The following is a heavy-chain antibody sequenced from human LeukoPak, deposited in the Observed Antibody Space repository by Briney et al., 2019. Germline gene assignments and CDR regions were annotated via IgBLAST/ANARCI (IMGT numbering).Heavy chain of an antibody. D-gene: IGHD5-18*01. Sequence: GGSLRLSCAASGFTFSDYYMSWIRQAPGKGLEWVSYISSSGSTIYYADSVKGRFTISRDNAKNSLYLQMNSLRAEDTAVYYCAGRAAMAARSFDYWGQGTLVTVSS. CDR2: ISSSGSTI. J-gene: IGHJ4*02. CDR1: GFTFSDYY. CDR3: AGRAAMAARSFDY. V-gene: IGHV3-11*01.